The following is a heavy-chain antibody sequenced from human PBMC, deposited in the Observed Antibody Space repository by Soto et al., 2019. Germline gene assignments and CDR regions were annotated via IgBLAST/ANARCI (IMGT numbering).Heavy chain of an antibody. CDR1: GFTFSSYG. V-gene: IGHV3-30*18. J-gene: IGHJ4*02. CDR2: ISYDGSNK. D-gene: IGHD4-17*01. Sequence: QVQLVESGGGVVQPGRSLRLSCAASGFTFSSYGMHWVRQAPGKGLEWVAVISYDGSNKYYADSVKGRFTISRDNYKNTLYLQMNSLRAEDTAVYYCAKVGLDFGDYQAVTPRGFDYWGQGTLVTVSS. CDR3: AKVGLDFGDYQAVTPRGFDY.